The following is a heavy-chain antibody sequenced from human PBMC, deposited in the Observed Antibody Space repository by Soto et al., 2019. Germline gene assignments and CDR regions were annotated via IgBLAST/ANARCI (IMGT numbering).Heavy chain of an antibody. CDR1: GGSFSGYY. CDR2: INHSGST. Sequence: SETLSLTCAVYGGSFSGYYWSWIRQPPGKGLEWIGEINHSGSTNYNPSLKSRVTISVDTSKNQFSLKLSSVTAADTAVYYCAQESDILPGYPDAFDIWGQGTMVTVSS. D-gene: IGHD3-9*01. V-gene: IGHV4-34*01. CDR3: AQESDILPGYPDAFDI. J-gene: IGHJ3*02.